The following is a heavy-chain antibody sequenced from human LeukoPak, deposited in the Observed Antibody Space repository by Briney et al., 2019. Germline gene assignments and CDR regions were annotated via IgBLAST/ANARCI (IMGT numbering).Heavy chain of an antibody. CDR2: IDPNNGAT. Sequence: GASVKVSCKASRYTFTGCYMHWVRQAPGQGFEWMGRIDPNNGATNYAQKFQGRVTVTRDTSISTVYMELSRLKSDDTAVYFCATYSGNYQSGYWGQGTLVTVSS. CDR1: RYTFTGCY. CDR3: ATYSGNYQSGY. V-gene: IGHV1-2*06. J-gene: IGHJ4*02. D-gene: IGHD1-26*01.